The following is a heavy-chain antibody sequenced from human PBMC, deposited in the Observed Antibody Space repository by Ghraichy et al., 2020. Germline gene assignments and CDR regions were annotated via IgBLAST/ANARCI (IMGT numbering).Heavy chain of an antibody. CDR3: LTGSGYYYFDY. Sequence: GESLNISCAASGFSVSSNYMSWVRQAPGKGLEWVSIVYTGGRTYYADSVQGRFTISRDTFKNTVFLQMTSLRAEDTAVYYWLTGSGYYYFDYWGQGSLVTVSS. CDR1: GFSVSSNY. D-gene: IGHD6-25*01. CDR2: VYTGGRT. J-gene: IGHJ4*02. V-gene: IGHV3-53*01.